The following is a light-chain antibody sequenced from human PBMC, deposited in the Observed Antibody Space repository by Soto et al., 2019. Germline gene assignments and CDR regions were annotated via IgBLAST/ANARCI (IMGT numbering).Light chain of an antibody. CDR1: QSISSY. CDR2: AAS. CDR3: QQCYTTPVT. Sequence: DIQMTQSPSSLSASVGDRVTITCRASQSISSYLSWHQQIPGKAPKLLIYAASTLQTGVPSRFSASGSGTDFALTISSLQPEDFATYYCQQCYTTPVTFVQGTKVDTK. V-gene: IGKV1-39*01. J-gene: IGKJ1*01.